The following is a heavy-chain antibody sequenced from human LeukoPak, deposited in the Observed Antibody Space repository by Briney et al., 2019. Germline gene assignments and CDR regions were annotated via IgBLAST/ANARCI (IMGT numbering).Heavy chain of an antibody. CDR3: ARVDGVEYCSSTSCYFVYYFDY. Sequence: ASVKVSCKASGHTLTSYGISWVRQAPGQGLEWMGWISAYNGNTNYAQKLQGRVTMTTDTSTSTAYMELRSLRSDDTAVYYCARVDGVEYCSSTSCYFVYYFDYWGQGTLVTVSS. D-gene: IGHD2-2*01. CDR2: ISAYNGNT. V-gene: IGHV1-18*01. J-gene: IGHJ4*02. CDR1: GHTLTSYG.